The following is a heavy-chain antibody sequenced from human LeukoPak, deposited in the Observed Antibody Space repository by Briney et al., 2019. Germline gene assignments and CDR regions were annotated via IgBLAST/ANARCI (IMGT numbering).Heavy chain of an antibody. V-gene: IGHV3-30*02. D-gene: IGHD3-22*01. CDR1: GFIFSDYG. CDR3: AKDMDDSGYAGFDS. Sequence: GGSLRLSCAASGFIFSDYGMHWVRQAPGKGLEWVSFIRFDGSNQYNADSVKGRFTISRDNSKNTLYLQMNSLRVEDTAVYYCAKDMDDSGYAGFDSWGQGTLVTVSS. CDR2: IRFDGSNQ. J-gene: IGHJ4*02.